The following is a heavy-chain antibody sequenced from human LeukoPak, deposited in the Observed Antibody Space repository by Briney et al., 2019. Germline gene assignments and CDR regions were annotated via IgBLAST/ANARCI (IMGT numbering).Heavy chain of an antibody. Sequence: PGGSLRLSCAASGFTFSSYAMHWVRQAPGKGLEWVAVISYDGSNKYYADSVKGRFTISRDNSKNTLYLQMNSLRAEDTAVYYCARDARIMITFGGVIVKGTLDYWGQGTLVTVSS. CDR3: ARDARIMITFGGVIVKGTLDY. D-gene: IGHD3-16*02. CDR1: GFTFSSYA. V-gene: IGHV3-30-3*01. CDR2: ISYDGSNK. J-gene: IGHJ4*02.